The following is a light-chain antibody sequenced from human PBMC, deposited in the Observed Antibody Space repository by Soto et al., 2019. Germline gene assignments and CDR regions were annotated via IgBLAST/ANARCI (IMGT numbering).Light chain of an antibody. J-gene: IGLJ1*01. CDR1: SSNIGAGYD. CDR2: GNS. V-gene: IGLV1-40*01. CDR3: QSYDSSLSGFYV. Sequence: LTQPPSVSGAPGQRVTISCTGSSSNIGAGYDVHWYQQLPGTAPKLLIYGNSNRPSGVPDRFSGSKSGTSASLAITGLQAEDEADYYCQSYDSSLSGFYVFGTGTKVTV.